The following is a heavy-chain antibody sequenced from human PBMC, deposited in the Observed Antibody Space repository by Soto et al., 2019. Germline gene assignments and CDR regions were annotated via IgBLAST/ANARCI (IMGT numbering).Heavy chain of an antibody. V-gene: IGHV4-59*01. J-gene: IGHJ5*02. D-gene: IGHD3-10*01. Sequence: QVQLQESGPGLVRPSETLSLTCTVSGPSINDYYWSWIRQPPGGGLEWLGYIYRSTTTRYTSSLKRRNTKSLGASKNQISLKLAAVTAADTAMYYCARNRGMRWFDPWGQGTQVMVSS. CDR1: GPSINDYY. CDR2: IYRSTTT. CDR3: ARNRGMRWFDP.